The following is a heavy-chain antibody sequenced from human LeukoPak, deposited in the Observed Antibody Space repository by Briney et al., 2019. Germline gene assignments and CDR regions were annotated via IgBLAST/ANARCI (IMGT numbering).Heavy chain of an antibody. J-gene: IGHJ4*02. CDR3: ARENSVALSAY. V-gene: IGHV1-69*13. CDR2: IIPIFGTA. Sequence: SVKVSFKASGGTFGSYAISWVRQAPGQGLEWMGGIIPIFGTANYAQKFQGRVTITADESTSTAYMELSSLRSEDTAVYYCARENSVALSAYWGQGTLVTVSS. CDR1: GGTFGSYA. D-gene: IGHD6-19*01.